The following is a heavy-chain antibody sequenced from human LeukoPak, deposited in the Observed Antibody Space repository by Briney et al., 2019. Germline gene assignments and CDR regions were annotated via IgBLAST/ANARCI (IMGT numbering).Heavy chain of an antibody. J-gene: IGHJ3*02. V-gene: IGHV1-2*04. CDR1: GYTFTCYY. Sequence: GASVKVSCKASGYTFTCYYMHWVRQAPGQGLEWMGWINPNSGGTNYAQQFQGWVTMTRDTSISTAYMELSRLRSDDTAVYYCARGGGSSNEATDIWGQGTMVTVSS. CDR2: INPNSGGT. CDR3: ARGGGSSNEATDI. D-gene: IGHD1-26*01.